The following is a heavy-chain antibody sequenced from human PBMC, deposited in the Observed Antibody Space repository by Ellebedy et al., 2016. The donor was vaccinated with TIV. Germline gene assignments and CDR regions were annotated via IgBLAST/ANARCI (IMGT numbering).Heavy chain of an antibody. CDR3: AREDYYDSSGTSYGMDV. J-gene: IGHJ6*02. CDR1: GGTFSSYA. D-gene: IGHD3-22*01. Sequence: SVKVSXXASGGTFSSYAISWVRQAPGQGLEWMGGIIPIFGTANYAQKFQGRVTITADESTSTAYMELSSLRSEDTAVYYCAREDYYDSSGTSYGMDVWGQGTTVTVSS. V-gene: IGHV1-69*13. CDR2: IIPIFGTA.